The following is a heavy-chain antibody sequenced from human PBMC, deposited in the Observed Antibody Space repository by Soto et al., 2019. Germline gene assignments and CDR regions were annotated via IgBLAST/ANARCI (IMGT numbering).Heavy chain of an antibody. J-gene: IGHJ5*02. D-gene: IGHD3-3*02. V-gene: IGHV4-34*01. CDR2: NTHSGRS. CDR3: VRRGRTSNGDWFDL. Sequence: PSETLSLTCDVYGGSFSGHYWSWIRQSPGKGLEWIGENTHSGRSSYNPSLKSRVTISVDTSKNQFSLELTSVTAADTAVYFCVRRGRTSNGDWFDLWGQGILVTVSS. CDR1: GGSFSGHY.